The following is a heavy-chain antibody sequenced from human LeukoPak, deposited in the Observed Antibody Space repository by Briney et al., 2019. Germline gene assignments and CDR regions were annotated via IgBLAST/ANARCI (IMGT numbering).Heavy chain of an antibody. CDR3: ARDDVNGMDV. CDR1: GDSVSTNSAA. CDR2: TYYRSKWFN. J-gene: IGHJ6*02. D-gene: IGHD3-10*02. Sequence: SQTLSLTCVISGDSVSTNSAAWNWIRQSPSRGLERLGRTYYRSKWFNDYAISVKSRITINPDTSKNQFSLQLNSVTPEDTAVYFRARDDVNGMDVWGQGTTVTVSS. V-gene: IGHV6-1*01.